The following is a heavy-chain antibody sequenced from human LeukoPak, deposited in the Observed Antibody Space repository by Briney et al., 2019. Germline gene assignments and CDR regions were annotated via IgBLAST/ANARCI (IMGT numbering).Heavy chain of an antibody. CDR1: GFTLSSFY. J-gene: IGHJ4*02. CDR3: ARGARGYSVHFDN. Sequence: GGSLRLSCATSGFTLSSFYMHWVRQRPGKGLVWVSRINSDGTDTKYADSAKGRFTISRDNTKNTVYLQMNNLGAEDTAVYYCARGARGYSVHFDNWGQGALVTVSS. CDR2: INSDGTDT. D-gene: IGHD2-21*01. V-gene: IGHV3-74*03.